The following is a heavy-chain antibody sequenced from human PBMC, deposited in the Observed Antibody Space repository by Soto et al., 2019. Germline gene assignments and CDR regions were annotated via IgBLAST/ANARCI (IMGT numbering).Heavy chain of an antibody. D-gene: IGHD5-12*01. CDR2: ITASSATI. CDR3: SKWSGYGDL. V-gene: IGHV3-48*01. Sequence: PGGSLRLSCAASGFTFSAYSMNWVRQAPGKGLEWVSYITASSATIYYADSVKGRFTISRDSSNNAVYLQMNSLRAEDTAMYFCSKWSGYGDLWGQGTLVTVSS. J-gene: IGHJ4*02. CDR1: GFTFSAYS.